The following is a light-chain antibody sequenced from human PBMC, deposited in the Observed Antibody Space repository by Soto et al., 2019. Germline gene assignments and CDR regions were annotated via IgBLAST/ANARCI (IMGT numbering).Light chain of an antibody. CDR1: QSISSW. Sequence: DIQMTQSPSTLSASVGDGVTITFRASQSISSWLAWYQQKPGKAPKLLIYDASNLETGVPSRFSGSGSGTDFTFTISSLQPEDIATYYCQQYDNLPLTFGGGTKVDNK. V-gene: IGKV1-33*01. J-gene: IGKJ4*01. CDR3: QQYDNLPLT. CDR2: DAS.